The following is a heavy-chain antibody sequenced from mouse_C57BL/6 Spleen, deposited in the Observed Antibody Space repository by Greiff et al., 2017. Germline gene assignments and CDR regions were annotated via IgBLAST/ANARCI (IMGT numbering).Heavy chain of an antibody. V-gene: IGHV2-2*01. CDR1: GFSLTGYG. CDR3: ARTYGYDADGMGGY. D-gene: IGHD2-2*01. J-gene: IGHJ4*01. CDR2: IWSGGST. Sequence: QVQLQQSGPGLVQPSQSLSITCTVSGFSLTGYGVHWVRQSPGKGLEWLGVIWSGGSTDYNAAFISRLSISKDNSKGQVFFKMNSLQADDTAIYYCARTYGYDADGMGGYWGQGTSVTVSS.